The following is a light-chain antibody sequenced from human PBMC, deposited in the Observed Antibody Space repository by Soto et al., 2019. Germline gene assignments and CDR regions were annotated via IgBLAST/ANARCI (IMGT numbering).Light chain of an antibody. CDR1: QSVSNNY. V-gene: IGKV3-20*01. Sequence: EIVLTQSPGTVSLSPGERATLSCRASQSVSNNYLAWYQQKPGQAPRHLIYGASNRATGIPDRFSGSGSGTDFTLTISRLEPEDFAVYYCQQYGSSGTFGQGTKVDIK. CDR3: QQYGSSGT. CDR2: GAS. J-gene: IGKJ1*01.